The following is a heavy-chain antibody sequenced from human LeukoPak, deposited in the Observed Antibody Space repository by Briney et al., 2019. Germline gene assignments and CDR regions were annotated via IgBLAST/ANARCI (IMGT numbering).Heavy chain of an antibody. CDR2: ISGSGGST. J-gene: IGHJ4*02. CDR3: AKAYYGDYLTAFDY. CDR1: GFTFVSYA. Sequence: GGSLRLSCAASGFTFVSYAMSWVRQAPGKGLEWVSAISGSGGSTYYADSVKGRFTISRDNSKNTLYLQMNSLRAEDTAVYYCAKAYYGDYLTAFDYWGQGTLVTVSS. V-gene: IGHV3-23*01. D-gene: IGHD4-17*01.